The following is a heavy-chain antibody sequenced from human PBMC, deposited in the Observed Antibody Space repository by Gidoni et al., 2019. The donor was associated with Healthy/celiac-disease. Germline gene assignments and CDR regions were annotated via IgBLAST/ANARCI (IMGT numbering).Heavy chain of an antibody. CDR2: IWYDGSNK. CDR1: GFTFRSYG. D-gene: IGHD4-17*01. CDR3: ARGHDYGDYRVSFDY. V-gene: IGHV3-33*01. Sequence: QVQLVESGGGVVQPGRSLRLSCAASGFTFRSYGMHWVRQAPGKGLEWVAVIWYDGSNKYYADSVKGRFTISRDNSKNTLYLQMNSLRAEDTAVYYCARGHDYGDYRVSFDYWGQGTLVTVSS. J-gene: IGHJ4*02.